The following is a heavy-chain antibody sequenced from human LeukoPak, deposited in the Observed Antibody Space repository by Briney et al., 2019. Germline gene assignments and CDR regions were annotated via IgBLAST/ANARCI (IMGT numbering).Heavy chain of an antibody. V-gene: IGHV3-23*01. CDR2: ISGSGGST. CDR1: GFTFSSYA. CDR3: AKAQQGIQLLFDY. D-gene: IGHD5-18*01. Sequence: GGSLRLSCLTSGFTFSSYAMSWVRQAPGKGLEWVSAISGSGGSTYYADSVKGRFTISRDNSKNALYLQMNSLRAEDTAVYYCAKAQQGIQLLFDYWGQGTLVTVSS. J-gene: IGHJ4*02.